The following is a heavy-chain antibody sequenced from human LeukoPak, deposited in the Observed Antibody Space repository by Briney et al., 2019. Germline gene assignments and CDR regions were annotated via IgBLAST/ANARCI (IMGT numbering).Heavy chain of an antibody. CDR2: IRSDESDT. J-gene: IGHJ4*02. CDR1: GFTFSDTW. Sequence: GGSLRLSCAASGFTFSDTWMHWVRQAPGEGLVWVSRIRSDESDTRYVESVKGRFTISRDYAKNTVYVQMKSLRGEDTAVYYCARDWFHAIDYWGQGTLVTVSS. V-gene: IGHV3-74*01. CDR3: ARDWFHAIDY. D-gene: IGHD2/OR15-2a*01.